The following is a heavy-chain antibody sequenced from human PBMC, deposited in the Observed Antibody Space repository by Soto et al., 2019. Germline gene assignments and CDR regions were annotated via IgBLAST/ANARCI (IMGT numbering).Heavy chain of an antibody. CDR2: IYYSGST. V-gene: IGHV4-59*01. J-gene: IGHJ6*02. D-gene: IGHD2-8*01. Sequence: SETLSLTCTVSGGPISSYYWSWIRQPPGKGLEWIGYIYYSGSTNYNPSLKSRVTISVDTSKNQFSLKLSSVTAADTAVYYCARDIMGTNYYYYGMDVWGQGTTVTVS. CDR1: GGPISSYY. CDR3: ARDIMGTNYYYYGMDV.